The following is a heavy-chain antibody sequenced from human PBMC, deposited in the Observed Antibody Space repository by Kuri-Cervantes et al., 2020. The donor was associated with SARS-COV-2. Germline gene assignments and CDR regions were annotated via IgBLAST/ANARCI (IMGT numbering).Heavy chain of an antibody. V-gene: IGHV3-64*02. CDR2: ISGNGGSI. CDR3: AKLKRYQLLRYHMDI. J-gene: IGHJ6*03. Sequence: GGSLRLSCAASGFTFSSYAMNWVRQAPGKGLEYVSTISGNGGSIFYADSVKGRFVISRDSSKNTLFLQMDSLRAEDTAVYYCAKLKRYQLLRYHMDIWGKGTTVTVSS. D-gene: IGHD2-2*01. CDR1: GFTFSSYA.